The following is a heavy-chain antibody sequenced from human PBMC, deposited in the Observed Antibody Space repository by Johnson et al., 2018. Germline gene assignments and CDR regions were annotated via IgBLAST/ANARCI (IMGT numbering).Heavy chain of an antibody. D-gene: IGHD3-10*01. CDR1: GFTFSSYA. J-gene: IGHJ6*03. CDR3: GREGNDYGSGSQLPYYYYSMGV. V-gene: IGHV3-30-3*01. CDR2: ISYDGSNK. Sequence: QVQLVQSGGGVVQPGRSLRLSCAASGFTFSSYAMHWVRQAPGKGLEWVAVISYDGSNKYYNDSVKGRFTISRDNSKNTLYLQVNSLRTEDTSVYYCGREGNDYGSGSQLPYYYYSMGVWGKGTTVTVSS.